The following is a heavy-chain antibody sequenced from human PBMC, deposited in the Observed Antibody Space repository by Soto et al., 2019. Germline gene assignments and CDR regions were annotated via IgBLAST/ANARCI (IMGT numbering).Heavy chain of an antibody. CDR3: AKDLRGGNVVGTTVNY. CDR1: GFTFSSYA. J-gene: IGHJ4*02. Sequence: EVQLLESGGGLVQPGGSLRLSCAASGFTFSSYAMSWVRQAPGKGLEWVSAISGSTGSTYYADSVKGRFSISRDNSKNTLYLQMNSLRAEDTAVYFCAKDLRGGNVVGTTVNYWGQGTLVTVSS. V-gene: IGHV3-23*01. D-gene: IGHD1-1*01. CDR2: ISGSTGST.